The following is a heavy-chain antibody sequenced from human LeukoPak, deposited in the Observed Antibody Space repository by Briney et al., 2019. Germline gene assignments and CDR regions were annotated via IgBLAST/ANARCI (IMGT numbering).Heavy chain of an antibody. CDR3: ANQAYSQFDY. D-gene: IGHD4-11*01. J-gene: IGHJ4*02. V-gene: IGHV3-7*01. CDR2: ISPGGSAD. Sequence: GGSLRLSCVASGFAFSSYWMSWVRQAPGKGLELVANISPGGSADDYVDSVRGRFAISRDNAKRSLYLQMNSLSPEDTAVYYCANQAYSQFDYWGQGTLVSVSS. CDR1: GFAFSSYW.